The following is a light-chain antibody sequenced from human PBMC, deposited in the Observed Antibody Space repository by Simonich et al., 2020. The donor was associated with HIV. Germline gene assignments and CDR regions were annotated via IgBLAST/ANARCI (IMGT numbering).Light chain of an antibody. CDR3: QQYGSSPVT. V-gene: IGKV3-20*01. CDR2: DAS. CDR1: QSISSN. Sequence: EIVMTQSPATLSVSPGERATLSCTASQSISSNLAWYQQKPAQAPRLLIYDASSRATGSPDRFSGSGSGTDFTLTISRLEPEDFAVYYCQQYGSSPVTFGGGTKVEIK. J-gene: IGKJ4*01.